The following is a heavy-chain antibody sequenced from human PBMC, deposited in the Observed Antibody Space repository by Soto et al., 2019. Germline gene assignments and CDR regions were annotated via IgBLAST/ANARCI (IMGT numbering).Heavy chain of an antibody. CDR1: GFTFSSYA. CDR2: IVGTAGST. CDR3: AKSESSITGPPGGY. Sequence: EVQLLESGGGLVQPGGSLRLSCAASGFTFSSYAMSWVRQAPGKGLEWVSAIVGTAGSTYYADSVKGRFTISRDNSDTTRYLQMNSLRAEDTAVYYCAKSESSITGPPGGYWGQGTLVTVSS. D-gene: IGHD1-20*01. J-gene: IGHJ4*02. V-gene: IGHV3-23*01.